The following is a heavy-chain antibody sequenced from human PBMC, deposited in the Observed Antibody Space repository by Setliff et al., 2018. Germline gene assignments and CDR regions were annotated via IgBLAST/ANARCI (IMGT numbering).Heavy chain of an antibody. CDR3: ARLCRGVTFACDVFDV. CDR2: INHSGST. Sequence: PSETLSLTCTVYGASFSDYYWGWIRQPPGKGLEWIAEINHSGSTNYNPSLKSRVTISIDTAKNHFSLTLSSVTAADTATYYCARLCRGVTFACDVFDVWGPGTLVTVSS. J-gene: IGHJ3*01. D-gene: IGHD2-21*02. V-gene: IGHV4-34*01. CDR1: GASFSDYY.